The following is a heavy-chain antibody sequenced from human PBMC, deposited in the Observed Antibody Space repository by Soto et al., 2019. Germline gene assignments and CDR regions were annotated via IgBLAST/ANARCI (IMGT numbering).Heavy chain of an antibody. V-gene: IGHV2-5*01. J-gene: IGHJ6*02. D-gene: IGHD6-19*01. Sequence: SGPTLVNPTQTLTLTCTFSGFSLSTSGVGVGWIRQPPGKALERRAPIYWNDDKRYSPPLKSRLTITMDTSKNQVVLTMTNMDPVDTATYYCAHSRAVAGTSHDYYYYGMDVWGQGTTVTVSS. CDR3: AHSRAVAGTSHDYYYYGMDV. CDR1: GFSLSTSGVG. CDR2: IYWNDDK.